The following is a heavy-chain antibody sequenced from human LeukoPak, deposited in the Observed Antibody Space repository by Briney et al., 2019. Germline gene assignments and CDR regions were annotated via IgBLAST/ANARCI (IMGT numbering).Heavy chain of an antibody. CDR2: ISNSGGNT. CDR1: GFTFSSYV. D-gene: IGHD3-9*01. CDR3: AKFAPTYYDILTGYYGPDY. J-gene: IGHJ4*02. V-gene: IGHV3-23*01. Sequence: GGSLRLSCAASGFTFSSYVMSWVRQAPGKGLEWVSTISNSGGNTFYADSVKGRFTISRDNSKNTLYLQMNSLRAEDTAVYYCAKFAPTYYDILTGYYGPDYWGQGTLVTVSS.